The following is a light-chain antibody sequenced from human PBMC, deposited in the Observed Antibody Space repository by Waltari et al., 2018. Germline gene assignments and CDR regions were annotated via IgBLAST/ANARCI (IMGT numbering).Light chain of an antibody. CDR1: QSVLYNSNDKNY. CDR2: WAS. Sequence: DIAMNQSPDSLAVSLGETATIHCKSSQSVLYNSNDKNYLAWYQHKPGQPPKLLIYWASTRESGVPDRFSGSGSGTDFTLTISSLQAEDVAVYYCQQYYRSRTFGQGTKVEIK. CDR3: QQYYRSRT. V-gene: IGKV4-1*01. J-gene: IGKJ1*01.